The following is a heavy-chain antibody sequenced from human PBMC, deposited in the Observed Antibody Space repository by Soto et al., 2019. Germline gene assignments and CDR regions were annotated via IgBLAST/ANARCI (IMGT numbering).Heavy chain of an antibody. Sequence: EVQLLESGGGLVQPGGSLRLSCAASGFTFSSYAMSWVRQAPGKGLEWVSAICGSGGSTYYADSVKGRFTISRDNSKNTLYLQMNSLRAEDTAVYYCASAPSGYDLRFYYYYMDVWGKGTTVTVSS. CDR2: ICGSGGST. CDR1: GFTFSSYA. V-gene: IGHV3-23*01. J-gene: IGHJ6*03. CDR3: ASAPSGYDLRFYYYYMDV. D-gene: IGHD5-12*01.